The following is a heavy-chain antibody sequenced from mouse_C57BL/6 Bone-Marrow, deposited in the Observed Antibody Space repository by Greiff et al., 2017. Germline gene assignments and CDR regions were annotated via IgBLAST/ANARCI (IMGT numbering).Heavy chain of an antibody. J-gene: IGHJ4*01. V-gene: IGHV5-6*01. CDR2: ISSGGSYT. CDR1: GFTFSSYG. CDR3: ERQTVVHYYAMDY. Sequence: EVQLQESGGDLVKPGGSLKLSCAASGFTFSSYGMSWVRQTPDKRLEWVATISSGGSYTYYPDSVKGRFTLSRDNAKNTLYLQMSSLKSEDAAMYFCERQTVVHYYAMDYWGQGTSVTVSS. D-gene: IGHD1-1*01.